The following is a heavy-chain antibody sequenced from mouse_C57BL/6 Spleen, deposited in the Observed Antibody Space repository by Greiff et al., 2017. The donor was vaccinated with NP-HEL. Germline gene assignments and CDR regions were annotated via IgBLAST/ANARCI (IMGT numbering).Heavy chain of an antibody. CDR1: GYTFTNYW. D-gene: IGHD2-3*01. Sequence: QVQLQQSGAELVRPGTSVKMSCKASGYTFTNYWIGWAKQRPGHGLEWIGDIYPGGGYTNYNEKFKGKATLTADKSSSTAYMQFSSLTSEDSAIYYCARRYGGYYEYWGQGTTLTVSS. CDR2: IYPGGGYT. V-gene: IGHV1-63*01. J-gene: IGHJ2*01. CDR3: ARRYGGYYEY.